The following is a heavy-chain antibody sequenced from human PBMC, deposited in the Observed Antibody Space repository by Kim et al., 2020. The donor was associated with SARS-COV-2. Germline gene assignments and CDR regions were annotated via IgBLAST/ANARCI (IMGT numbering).Heavy chain of an antibody. V-gene: IGHV3-21*01. D-gene: IGHD3-9*01. CDR3: ARDHEGVYDILTGYYPYYFDY. J-gene: IGHJ4*02. CDR1: GFTFSSYS. CDR2: ISSSSSYI. Sequence: GGSLRLSCAASGFTFSSYSMNWVRQAPGKGLEWVSYISSSSSYIYYADSVKGRFTISRDNATNSLYLQMNSLRAEDTAVYYCARDHEGVYDILTGYYPYYFDYWGQGTLVTVSS.